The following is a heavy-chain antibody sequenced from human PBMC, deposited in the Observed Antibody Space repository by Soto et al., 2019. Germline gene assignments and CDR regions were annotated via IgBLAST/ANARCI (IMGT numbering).Heavy chain of an antibody. V-gene: IGHV4-61*01. CDR2: VYYSGTS. CDR1: GGSVSNKTYY. Sequence: SETLSLTCSVSGGSVSNKTYYWSWLRQPPGKRLEWIGYVYYSGTSNYNPSLKSRVTISVVLSKKQLSLRLSSVTTADTALYYCARTSSVPNTLRSRYFFDYWGQGTLVTVSS. D-gene: IGHD2-15*01. J-gene: IGHJ4*02. CDR3: ARTSSVPNTLRSRYFFDY.